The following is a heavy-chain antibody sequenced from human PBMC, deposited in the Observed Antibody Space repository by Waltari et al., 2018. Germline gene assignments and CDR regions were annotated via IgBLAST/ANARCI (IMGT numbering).Heavy chain of an antibody. J-gene: IGHJ3*02. CDR2: INHSGST. D-gene: IGHD5-12*01. Sequence: QVQLQQWGAGLLKPSETLSLTCAVYGGSFSGYYWSWIRQPPGKGLEWIGEINHSGSTNYNPSLKSRVTLSVDTSKNQFSLKLSSVTAADTAVYYCARGDSRRLRKPFDIWGQGTMVTVSS. V-gene: IGHV4-34*01. CDR1: GGSFSGYY. CDR3: ARGDSRRLRKPFDI.